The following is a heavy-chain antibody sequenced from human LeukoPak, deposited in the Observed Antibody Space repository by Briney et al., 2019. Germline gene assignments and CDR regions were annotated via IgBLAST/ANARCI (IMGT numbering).Heavy chain of an antibody. D-gene: IGHD5-18*01. J-gene: IGHJ3*01. CDR2: ISSSSSYI. CDR3: ARDQGELDTAMVN. Sequence: GGSLRLSCAASGFTFSSYSMNWVRQAPGKGLEWVSSISSSSSYIYYADSVKGRFTISRDNAKNSLYLQMNSLRAEDTAVYYCARDQGELDTAMVNWGQGTMVTVSS. CDR1: GFTFSSYS. V-gene: IGHV3-21*01.